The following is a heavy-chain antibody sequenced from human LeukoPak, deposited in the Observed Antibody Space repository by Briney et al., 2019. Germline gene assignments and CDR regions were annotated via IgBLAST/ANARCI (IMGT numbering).Heavy chain of an antibody. V-gene: IGHV3-21*01. CDR2: IGSSSSYI. CDR1: GFTFSSYS. Sequence: GGSLRLSCAASGFTFSSYSMNWVRQAPGKGLEWVSSIGSSSSYIYYADSVKGRFTISRDNAKNSLYLQMNSLRAEDTAVYYCARDRHPTYYYDSSGYFGVGDAFDIWGQGTMVTVSS. CDR3: ARDRHPTYYYDSSGYFGVGDAFDI. J-gene: IGHJ3*02. D-gene: IGHD3-22*01.